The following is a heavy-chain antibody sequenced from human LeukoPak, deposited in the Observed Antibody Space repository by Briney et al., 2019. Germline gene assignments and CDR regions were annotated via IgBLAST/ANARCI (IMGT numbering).Heavy chain of an antibody. CDR1: GASITTYY. CDR2: IYNDIT. D-gene: IGHD1-1*01. CDR3: ARAPRLLDS. V-gene: IGHV4-4*09. Sequence: PSETLSLTCTVSGASITTYYWTWIPQALGKGLEFIAYIYNDITNSNPSLKSRATISIDTFKNQASLRLSSVTAADTDVYYCARAPRLLDSWGQGILVTVSS. J-gene: IGHJ4*02.